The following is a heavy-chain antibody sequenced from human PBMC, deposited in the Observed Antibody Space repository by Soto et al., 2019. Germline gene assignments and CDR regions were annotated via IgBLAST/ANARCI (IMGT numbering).Heavy chain of an antibody. CDR3: ARETAEDNWFDP. CDR2: INHSGST. V-gene: IGHV4-34*01. Sequence: QVQLQQWGAGLLKPSETLSLTCAVYGGSFSGYYWSWIRQPPGKGLEWIGEINHSGSTNYNPSLKSRVTISVDTSKNQFSLKLSSVTAADTAVYYCARETAEDNWFDPWGQGTLVTVSS. D-gene: IGHD2-2*01. CDR1: GGSFSGYY. J-gene: IGHJ5*02.